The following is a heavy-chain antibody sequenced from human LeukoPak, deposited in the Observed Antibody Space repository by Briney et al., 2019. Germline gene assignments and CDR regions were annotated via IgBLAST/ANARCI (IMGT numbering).Heavy chain of an antibody. D-gene: IGHD6-13*01. CDR2: ISSSSSYI. V-gene: IGHV3-21*01. CDR3: ARGDSSSWYYHYYYYMDV. CDR1: GFTFSSYS. Sequence: PGGSLRLSCSASGFTFSSYSMNWVRQAPGKGLEWVSSISSSSSYIYYADSVKGRFTISRDNAKNSLCLQMNSLRAEDTAVYYCARGDSSSWYYHYYYYMDVWGKGTTVTVSS. J-gene: IGHJ6*03.